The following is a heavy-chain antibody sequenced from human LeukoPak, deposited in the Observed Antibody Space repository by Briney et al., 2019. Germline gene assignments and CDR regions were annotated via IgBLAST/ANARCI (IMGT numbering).Heavy chain of an antibody. CDR1: GFNLLDYA. J-gene: IGHJ6*02. Sequence: GRSLRLSCTASGFNLLDYAMHWVRQAPGRGLEWVSGISWNSVYIGYADSVKGRFTISRDNAKNSLYLQMNSLRAEDTAVYYCARDPPGDYDILTPDVWGQGTTVTVSS. V-gene: IGHV3-9*01. CDR2: ISWNSVYI. D-gene: IGHD3-9*01. CDR3: ARDPPGDYDILTPDV.